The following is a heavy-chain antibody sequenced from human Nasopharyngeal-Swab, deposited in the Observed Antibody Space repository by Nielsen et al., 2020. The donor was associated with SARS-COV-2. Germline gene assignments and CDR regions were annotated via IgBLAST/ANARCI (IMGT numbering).Heavy chain of an antibody. Sequence: SGPTLVKPTQTLTLTCTFSGFSLRTSGVGVGWIRQPPGKALEWLALIYWDDDKRYSPSLKSRLTITKDTSKNQVVLTMTNMDPVDTATYYCAHRRIAAFSFVYWGQGTLVTVSS. CDR1: GFSLRTSGVG. V-gene: IGHV2-5*02. CDR2: IYWDDDK. CDR3: AHRRIAAFSFVY. J-gene: IGHJ4*02. D-gene: IGHD6-25*01.